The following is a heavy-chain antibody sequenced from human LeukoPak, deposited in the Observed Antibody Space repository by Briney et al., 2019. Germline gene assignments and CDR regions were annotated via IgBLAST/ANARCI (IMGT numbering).Heavy chain of an antibody. CDR3: AGAYSGYDDNFGDYYYYYMDV. Sequence: ASVKVSCKASGYTFTSYGISWVRQAPGQGLEWMGWISAYNGNTNYAQKLQGRVTMTTDTSTSTAYMELRSLRSDDTAVYYCAGAYSGYDDNFGDYYYYYMDVWGKGTTVTVSS. CDR2: ISAYNGNT. D-gene: IGHD5-12*01. V-gene: IGHV1-18*01. CDR1: GYTFTSYG. J-gene: IGHJ6*03.